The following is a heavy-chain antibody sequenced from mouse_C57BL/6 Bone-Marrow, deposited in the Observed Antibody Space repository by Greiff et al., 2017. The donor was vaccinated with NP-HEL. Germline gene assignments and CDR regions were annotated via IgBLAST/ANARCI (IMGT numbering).Heavy chain of an antibody. D-gene: IGHD2-4*01. Sequence: VQLQQPGAELVRPGPSVKLSCKASGYTFTSYWMHWVKQRPGQGLEWIGVIDPSDSYTNYNQKFKGKATLTVDTSSSTAYMQLSSLTSEDSAVYYCARKKIYYDYDYWDFDVWGTGTTVTVSS. CDR1: GYTFTSYW. CDR3: ARKKIYYDYDYWDFDV. V-gene: IGHV1-59*01. J-gene: IGHJ1*03. CDR2: IDPSDSYT.